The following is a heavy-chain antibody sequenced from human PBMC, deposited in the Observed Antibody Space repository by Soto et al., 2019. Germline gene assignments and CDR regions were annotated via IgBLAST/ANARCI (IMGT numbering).Heavy chain of an antibody. CDR2: INHSGIT. D-gene: IGHD2-21*01. Sequence: SETLSLTCTVSGGSISSGTYYWSWIRQFPGKGLEWIGYINHSGITYYNPSLKSRVTISVDTSKNQFSLKLSSVTAADTAVYYCARTLGWRTSPTLGLDYWGQGTLVTVSS. J-gene: IGHJ4*02. CDR1: GGSISSGTYY. CDR3: ARTLGWRTSPTLGLDY. V-gene: IGHV4-30-4*01.